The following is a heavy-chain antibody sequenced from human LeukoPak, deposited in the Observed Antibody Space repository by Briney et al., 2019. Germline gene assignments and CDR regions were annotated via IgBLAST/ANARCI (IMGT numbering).Heavy chain of an antibody. V-gene: IGHV3-30*18. CDR1: GFTFSSYW. Sequence: PGGSLRLSCAASGFTFSSYWMSWVRQAPGKGLEWVAVISYDGSNKYYADSVKGRFTISRDNSKNTLYLQMNSLRAEDTAVYYCAKDRGGSGWYYFDYWGQGTLVTVSS. D-gene: IGHD6-19*01. CDR2: ISYDGSNK. CDR3: AKDRGGSGWYYFDY. J-gene: IGHJ4*02.